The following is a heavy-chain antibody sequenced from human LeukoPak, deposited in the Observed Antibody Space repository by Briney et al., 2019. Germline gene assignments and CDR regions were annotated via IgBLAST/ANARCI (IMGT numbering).Heavy chain of an antibody. Sequence: GGTLRLSCAASGFTFSDYYMDWVRQAPGKGLEWVSSISSSGSYIYYADSLKGRFTISRDNAKNSLYLQMNSLTAEDTAVYYCASAVAVANWFDPCGQGTLVTVSS. CDR2: ISSSGSYI. V-gene: IGHV3-21*01. CDR3: ASAVAVANWFDP. D-gene: IGHD6-19*01. CDR1: GFTFSDYY. J-gene: IGHJ5*02.